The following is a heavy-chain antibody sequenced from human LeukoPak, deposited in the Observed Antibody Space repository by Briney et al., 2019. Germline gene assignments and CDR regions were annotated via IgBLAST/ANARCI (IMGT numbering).Heavy chain of an antibody. Sequence: EASVKVSCKASGGTFSSYAISWVRQAPGQGLEWMGGIIPIFGTANYAQKFQGRVTMTRDMSTSTVYMELSSLRSEDTAVYYCARTYYYDSSGYPTPWFDYWGQGTLVTVSS. CDR1: GGTFSSYA. V-gene: IGHV1-69*05. D-gene: IGHD3-22*01. CDR3: ARTYYYDSSGYPTPWFDY. CDR2: IIPIFGTA. J-gene: IGHJ4*02.